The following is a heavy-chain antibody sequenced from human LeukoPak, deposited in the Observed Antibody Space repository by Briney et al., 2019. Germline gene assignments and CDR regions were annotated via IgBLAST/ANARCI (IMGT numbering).Heavy chain of an antibody. CDR1: GFTFSIYS. CDR2: ISSSSSYI. J-gene: IGHJ6*03. D-gene: IGHD1-26*01. Sequence: KPGGSLRLSCAASGFTFSIYSMNWVRQAPGKGLEWVSSISSSSSYIYYADSVKGRVTISRDNAKNSLYLQMNSLRAEDTAVYYCARGGTTAYYYYYYMDVWGKGTTVTVSS. CDR3: ARGGTTAYYYYYYMDV. V-gene: IGHV3-21*01.